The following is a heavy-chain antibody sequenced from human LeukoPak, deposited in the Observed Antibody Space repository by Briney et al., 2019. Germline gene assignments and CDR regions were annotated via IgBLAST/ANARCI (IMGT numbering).Heavy chain of an antibody. CDR2: IYYSGSTYT. V-gene: IGHV4-39*07. CDR3: ARGSSGWYDPFDY. CDR1: GGSISSSSYY. Sequence: SETLSLTCTVSGGSISSSSYYWVWIRQPPGKGLEWIGSIYYSGSTYTYYNPSLKSRVTISVDTSKNQFSLKLSSVTAADTAVYYCARGSSGWYDPFDYWGQGTLVTVSS. D-gene: IGHD6-19*01. J-gene: IGHJ4*02.